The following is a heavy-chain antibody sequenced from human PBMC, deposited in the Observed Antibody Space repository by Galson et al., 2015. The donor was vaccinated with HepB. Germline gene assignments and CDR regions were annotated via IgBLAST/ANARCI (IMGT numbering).Heavy chain of an antibody. CDR2: INPNSGGT. Sequence: SVTVSCKASGSTFTGYYMHWVRQAPGQGLEWMGWINPNSGGTNYAQKFQGRVTMTRDTSISTAYMELSRLRSDDTAVYYCARVKYYDSSGYYTSLDAFDIWGQGTMVTVSS. D-gene: IGHD3-22*01. V-gene: IGHV1-2*02. J-gene: IGHJ3*02. CDR1: GSTFTGYY. CDR3: ARVKYYDSSGYYTSLDAFDI.